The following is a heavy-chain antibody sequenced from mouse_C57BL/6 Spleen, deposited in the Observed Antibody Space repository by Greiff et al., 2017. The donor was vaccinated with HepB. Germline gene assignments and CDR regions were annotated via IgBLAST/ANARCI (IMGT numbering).Heavy chain of an antibody. CDR2: INPNNGGT. J-gene: IGHJ2*01. Sequence: EVQLQQSGPELVKPGASVKISCKASGYTFTDYYMNWVKQSHGKSLEWIGDINPNNGGTSYNQKFKGKATLTVDKSSSTAYMELRSLTFEDSAVYYCARMDYWGHGTTLTVSS. CDR1: GYTFTDYY. V-gene: IGHV1-26*01. CDR3: ARMDY.